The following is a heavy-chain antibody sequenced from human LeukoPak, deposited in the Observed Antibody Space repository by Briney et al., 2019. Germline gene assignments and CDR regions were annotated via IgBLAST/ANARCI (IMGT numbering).Heavy chain of an antibody. D-gene: IGHD2-21*02. J-gene: IGHJ3*02. V-gene: IGHV3-72*01. CDR3: ARRGRIVMVTAIPKDDAFDI. CDR1: GFSFSDYY. Sequence: GGSLRLSCAVSGFSFSDYYMDWVRQAPGKGLEWVGRSRNKANSHTTEYAASVKGRFTISRDDSKNSLDLQMNSLKTEDTAVYYCARRGRIVMVTAIPKDDAFDIWGQGTMVTVSS. CDR2: SRNKANSHTT.